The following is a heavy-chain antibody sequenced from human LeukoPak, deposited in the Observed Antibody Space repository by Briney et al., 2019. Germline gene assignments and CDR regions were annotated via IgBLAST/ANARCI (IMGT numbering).Heavy chain of an antibody. V-gene: IGHV3-7*03. CDR1: GFNFNNYW. Sequence: PGGSLRLSCAASGFNFNNYWMSWLRQAPGKGLEWVANIKDDGSEEYYVDSVKGRFTIVRDNAYNSLYLQMNSLRVEDTAIYFCARFTRRYSVDYWGQGTLVSVSS. CDR3: ARFTRRYSVDY. J-gene: IGHJ4*02. D-gene: IGHD2-2*02. CDR2: IKDDGSEE.